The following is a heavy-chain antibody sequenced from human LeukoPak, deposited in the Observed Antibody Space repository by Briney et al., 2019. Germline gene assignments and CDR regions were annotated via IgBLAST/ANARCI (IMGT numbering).Heavy chain of an antibody. J-gene: IGHJ3*02. V-gene: IGHV1-18*01. CDR3: AGTYCGGDCNDAFDI. CDR1: GYTFTSYG. D-gene: IGHD2-21*02. Sequence: ASVKVSCKASGYTFTSYGISWVRQAPGQGLEWMGWISAYNGNTNYAQKLQGRVTMTTDTSTGTAYMELRSLRSDDTAVYYCAGTYCGGDCNDAFDIWGQGTMVTVSS. CDR2: ISAYNGNT.